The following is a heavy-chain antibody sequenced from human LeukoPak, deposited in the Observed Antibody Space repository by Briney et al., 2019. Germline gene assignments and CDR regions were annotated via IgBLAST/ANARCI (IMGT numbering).Heavy chain of an antibody. J-gene: IGHJ4*02. CDR3: AREKPPNYYGSGSYLHY. Sequence: SETLSLTCTVSGGSISSYYWSWIRQPAGKGLEWIGRIYTSGSTNYNPSLRSRVTMSVDTSKNQFSLKLSSVTAADTAVYYCAREKPPNYYGSGSYLHYWGQGTLVTVSS. V-gene: IGHV4-4*07. CDR1: GGSISSYY. CDR2: IYTSGST. D-gene: IGHD3-10*01.